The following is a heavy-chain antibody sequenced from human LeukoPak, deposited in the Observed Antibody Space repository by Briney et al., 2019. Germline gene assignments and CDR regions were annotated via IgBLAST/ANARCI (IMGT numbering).Heavy chain of an antibody. Sequence: SETLSLTCTVSGGSISSSSYYWGWIRQPPGKGLEWIGSIYYSGSTYYNPSLKGRVTISVDTSKNQFSLKLSSVTAADTAVYYCARGDCSGGSCYSYYWGQGTLVTVSS. V-gene: IGHV4-39*07. J-gene: IGHJ4*02. CDR3: ARGDCSGGSCYSYY. CDR1: GGSISSSSYY. CDR2: IYYSGST. D-gene: IGHD2-15*01.